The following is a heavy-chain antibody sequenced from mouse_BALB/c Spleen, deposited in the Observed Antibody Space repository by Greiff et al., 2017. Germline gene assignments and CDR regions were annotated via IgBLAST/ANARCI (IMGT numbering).Heavy chain of an antibody. Sequence: VQLQQSGPGLVQPSQSLSITCTVSGFSLTSYGVRWVRQSPGKGLEWLGVIWSGGSTDYNAAFISRLSISKDNSRSQVFFKMNSLQANDTAIYYCARGSPTIGSGWFAYWGQGTLVTVSA. CDR3: ARGSPTIGSGWFAY. D-gene: IGHD2-14*01. CDR2: IWSGGST. V-gene: IGHV2-2*02. CDR1: GFSLTSYG. J-gene: IGHJ3*01.